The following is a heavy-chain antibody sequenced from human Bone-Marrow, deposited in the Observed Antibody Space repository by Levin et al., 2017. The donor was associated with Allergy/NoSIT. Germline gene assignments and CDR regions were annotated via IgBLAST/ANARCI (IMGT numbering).Heavy chain of an antibody. D-gene: IGHD2-2*01. CDR2: ISRDSSNI. Sequence: PGGSLRLSCIASGFSLRGYGMHWVRQAPGKGLEWVAYISRDSSNIYYADSVKGRFTISRDNAKNSLSLQMNTLRDEDTAVYYCARDYCPFMSCYDVWGHGTTVTVSS. CDR1: GFSLRGYG. V-gene: IGHV3-48*02. J-gene: IGHJ6*02. CDR3: ARDYCPFMSCYDV.